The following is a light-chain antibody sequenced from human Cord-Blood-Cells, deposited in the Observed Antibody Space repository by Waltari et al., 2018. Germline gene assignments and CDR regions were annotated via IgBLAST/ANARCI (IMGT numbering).Light chain of an antibody. CDR1: QSISSW. V-gene: IGKV1-5*01. Sequence: DIQMTQSPSTLSASVGDRVTITCRASQSISSWLAWYQQKPGKAPKLLIYDACSLESGVSSRLSGRGSGTEFIPTSSSLQDDDSATYSRQQYNFYWTFGQGTKVEIK. CDR3: QQYNFYWT. CDR2: DAC. J-gene: IGKJ1*01.